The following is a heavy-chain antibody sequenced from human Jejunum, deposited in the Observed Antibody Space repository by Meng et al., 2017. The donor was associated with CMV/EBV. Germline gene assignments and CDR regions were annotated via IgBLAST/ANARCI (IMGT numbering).Heavy chain of an antibody. J-gene: IGHJ4*02. V-gene: IGHV3-23*01. Sequence: AASGFTFSRFAVSWVPQAPGKGLEWVSTISGSGGTTYYADSVKGRFTISRDNSKDTLYLQMNSLRAEDTAVYYCAKEDYSNDFDYWGQGTLVTISS. CDR2: ISGSGGTT. D-gene: IGHD4-11*01. CDR1: GFTFSRFA. CDR3: AKEDYSNDFDY.